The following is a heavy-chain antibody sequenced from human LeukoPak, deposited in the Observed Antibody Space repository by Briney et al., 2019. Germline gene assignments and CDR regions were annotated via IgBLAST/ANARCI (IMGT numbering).Heavy chain of an antibody. CDR3: AKGPSTMTEYFQH. CDR1: GFTFSSYG. V-gene: IGHV3-30*18. J-gene: IGHJ1*01. Sequence: GGSLRLSCAASGFTFSSYGMHWVRQAPGKGLEWVAVISYDGSNKYYADSVKGRFTISRANSKNTLYLQMSSLRAEDTAVYYCAKGPSTMTEYFQHWGQGTLVTVSS. CDR2: ISYDGSNK.